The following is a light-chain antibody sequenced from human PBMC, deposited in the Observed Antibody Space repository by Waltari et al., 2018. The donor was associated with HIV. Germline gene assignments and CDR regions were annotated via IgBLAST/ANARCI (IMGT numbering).Light chain of an antibody. CDR2: DVS. V-gene: IGLV2-14*01. CDR1: SRHVGGYNY. Sequence: QSALTQPASVSGSPGQSITISCTGTSRHVGGYNYVSWYQHHPDKTPKLMIYDVSNRPSGVSNRFSGSKSGNTASLTISGLQAEDEADYYCSSYASSSTPNWVFGGGTKLTVL. CDR3: SSYASSSTPNWV. J-gene: IGLJ3*02.